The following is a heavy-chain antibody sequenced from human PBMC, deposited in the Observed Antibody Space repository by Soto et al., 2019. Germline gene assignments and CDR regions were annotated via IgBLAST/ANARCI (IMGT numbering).Heavy chain of an antibody. V-gene: IGHV1-69*01. CDR2: IIPILGSP. CDR3: ASRERVDAFDI. J-gene: IGHJ3*02. D-gene: IGHD1-26*01. CDR1: GGSFRRYA. Sequence: QVLLVQSGAEVKKPGSSVKVSCKVSGGSFRRYASRWVRQAPGQGLEWMGGIIPILGSPNYAQKFQDRVTIIADESTSTTYMELSSLRSQDAAVYYCASRERVDAFDIWGQGTMVTVSS.